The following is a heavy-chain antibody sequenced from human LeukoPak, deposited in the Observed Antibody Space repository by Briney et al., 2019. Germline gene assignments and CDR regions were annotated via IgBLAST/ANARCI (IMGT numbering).Heavy chain of an antibody. D-gene: IGHD6-19*01. Sequence: SETLSLTCTVSGGSISSYYWSWIRQPPGQGLEWIGYIYYSGSTNYNPSLKSRVTISIDTSKNQFSLKLSSVTAADTAVYYCARHSYSVAGKVNWFDPWGQGTLVTVSS. J-gene: IGHJ5*02. CDR2: IYYSGST. CDR1: GGSISSYY. V-gene: IGHV4-59*08. CDR3: ARHSYSVAGKVNWFDP.